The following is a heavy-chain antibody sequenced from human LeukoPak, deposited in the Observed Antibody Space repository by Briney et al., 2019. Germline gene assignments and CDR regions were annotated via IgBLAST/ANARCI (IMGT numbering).Heavy chain of an antibody. V-gene: IGHV4-39*07. J-gene: IGHJ3*02. CDR2: IYYSGST. D-gene: IGHD3-22*01. CDR1: GGSISSSSYY. Sequence: SETLSLTCTVSGGSISSSSYYWGWIPQPPGKGLEWIGSIYYSGSTYYNPSLKSRVTISVDTSKNQFSLRLSSVTAADTAVYYCARDYLYYYDSSGYQGDAFDIWGQGTMVTVSS. CDR3: ARDYLYYYDSSGYQGDAFDI.